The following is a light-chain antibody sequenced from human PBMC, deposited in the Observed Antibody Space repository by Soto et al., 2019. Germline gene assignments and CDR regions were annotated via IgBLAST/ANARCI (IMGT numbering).Light chain of an antibody. J-gene: IGKJ1*01. Sequence: EIVMTQSPATLSVSPGERATLSCRASQSISSDLAWYQQKPGQAPRLFIYGAFTRATGITARISGSGSGTEFTLTISSLQSEDVAVYYCKQYNNWPWTFGQRTKVDIK. V-gene: IGKV3-15*01. CDR1: QSISSD. CDR2: GAF. CDR3: KQYNNWPWT.